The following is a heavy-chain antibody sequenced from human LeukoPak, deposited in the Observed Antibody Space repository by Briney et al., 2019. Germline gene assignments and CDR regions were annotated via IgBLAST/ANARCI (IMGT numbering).Heavy chain of an antibody. CDR2: IYYSGST. J-gene: IGHJ6*02. Sequence: SETLSLTCTVFGGSISSGGYYWSWIRQHPGKGLEWIGCIYYSGSTYYNPSLKSRVTISVDTSKNQFSLKLSSVTAADTAVYYCARSLDTSYALYYYYYGMDVWGQGTTVTVSS. CDR3: ARSLDTSYALYYYYYGMDV. CDR1: GGSISSGGYY. D-gene: IGHD2-2*01. V-gene: IGHV4-31*03.